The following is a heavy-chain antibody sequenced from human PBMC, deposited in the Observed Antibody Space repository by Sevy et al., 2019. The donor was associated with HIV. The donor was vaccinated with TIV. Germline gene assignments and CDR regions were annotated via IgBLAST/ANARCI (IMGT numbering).Heavy chain of an antibody. D-gene: IGHD3-22*01. CDR2: IYYSGST. J-gene: IGHJ4*02. CDR3: SRLFDDSSGPPSDY. CDR1: GDSISSSNFY. V-gene: IGHV4-39*01. Sequence: SETLSLTCTVSGDSISSSNFYWGWIRQPPGKGLEWIGSIYYSGSTYYNPSLKSRVTISVDTSEDQFSLKLRSVTAADTAVYYCSRLFDDSSGPPSDYWGQGTLVTVS.